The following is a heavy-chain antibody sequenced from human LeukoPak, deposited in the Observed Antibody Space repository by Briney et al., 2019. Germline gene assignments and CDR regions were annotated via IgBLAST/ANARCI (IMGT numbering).Heavy chain of an antibody. D-gene: IGHD6-13*01. Sequence: GGSLRLSCEASGFTFRNYWMNWVRQAPGKGLEWVANINQDGSKKLFVGSVEGRFTISRDNAKNSLYLQMNSLRAEDTAVYYCARDGQYTSSWYDFDFWGQGTLVTVSS. CDR3: ARDGQYTSSWYDFDF. CDR1: GFTFRNYW. V-gene: IGHV3-7*04. J-gene: IGHJ4*02. CDR2: INQDGSKK.